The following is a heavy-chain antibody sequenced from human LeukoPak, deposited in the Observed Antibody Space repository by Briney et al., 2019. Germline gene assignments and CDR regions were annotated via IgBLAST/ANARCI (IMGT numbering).Heavy chain of an antibody. CDR1: GFTFSSYE. D-gene: IGHD3-3*01. V-gene: IGHV3-48*01. CDR3: ARDRKIFGVVTYYYYMDV. CDR2: ISSSSSTI. Sequence: GGSLRLSCAASGFTFSSYEMNWVRQAPGKGLEWVSYISSSSSTIYYADSVKGRFTISRDNAKNSLYLQMNSLRAEDTAVYYCARDRKIFGVVTYYYYMDVWGKGTTVTVSS. J-gene: IGHJ6*03.